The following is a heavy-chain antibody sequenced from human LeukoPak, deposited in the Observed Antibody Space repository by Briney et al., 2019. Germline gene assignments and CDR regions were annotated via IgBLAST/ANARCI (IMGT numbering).Heavy chain of an antibody. CDR1: GFTFSSYS. Sequence: PGGSLRLSCAASGFTFSSYSMNWVRQAPGKGLEWVSYISSSGGTIYYADSVKGRFTISRDNAKNSLYLQMNSLRAEDTAVYYCARLHYDFVWGIFDYWGQGTLVTVSS. J-gene: IGHJ4*02. CDR3: ARLHYDFVWGIFDY. D-gene: IGHD3-16*01. V-gene: IGHV3-48*04. CDR2: ISSSGGTI.